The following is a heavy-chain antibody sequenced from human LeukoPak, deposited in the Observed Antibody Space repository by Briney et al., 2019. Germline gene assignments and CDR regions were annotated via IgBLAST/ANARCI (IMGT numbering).Heavy chain of an antibody. CDR1: GGSFSGYY. CDR2: INHSGST. V-gene: IGHV4-34*01. J-gene: IGHJ6*03. CDR3: ARKGAYSIIARNYYYYYYMDV. Sequence: SETLSLTCAVYGGSFSGYYWSWIRQPPGKGLEWIGEINHSGSTNYNPSLKSRVTISVDTSKNQFSLKLSSVTAADTAVYYCARKGAYSIIARNYYYYYYMDVWGKGTTVTVSS. D-gene: IGHD6-13*01.